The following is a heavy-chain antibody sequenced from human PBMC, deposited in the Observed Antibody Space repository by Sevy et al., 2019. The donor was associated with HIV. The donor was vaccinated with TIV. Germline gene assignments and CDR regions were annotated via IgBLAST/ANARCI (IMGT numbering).Heavy chain of an antibody. J-gene: IGHJ4*02. CDR2: IYYNGHI. CDR3: AGENAWGRGYS. Sequence: SETLSLTCTVSGGSITSLYWNWIRQPPGKGLEWIANIYYNGHINYNRSLKRRVTLSLDTSKNQFSLRLSSVTAADTAMYYCAGENAWGRGYSWGQGTLVTVSS. V-gene: IGHV4-59*08. D-gene: IGHD1-26*01. CDR1: GGSITSLY.